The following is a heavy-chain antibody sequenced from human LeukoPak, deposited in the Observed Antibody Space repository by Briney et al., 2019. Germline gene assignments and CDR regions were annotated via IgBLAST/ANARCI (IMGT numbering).Heavy chain of an antibody. CDR2: ISSSSSYI. CDR1: GFTFSSYS. V-gene: IGHV3-21*01. J-gene: IGHJ4*02. CDR3: ARVSSGYDQTTDFDY. Sequence: GGSLRLSCAASGFTFSSYSMNWVRRAPGEGLEWVSSISSSSSYIYYADSVKGRFTISRDNAKNSLYLQMNSMRAEDTAVYYCARVSSGYDQTTDFDYWGQGTLVTVSS. D-gene: IGHD5-12*01.